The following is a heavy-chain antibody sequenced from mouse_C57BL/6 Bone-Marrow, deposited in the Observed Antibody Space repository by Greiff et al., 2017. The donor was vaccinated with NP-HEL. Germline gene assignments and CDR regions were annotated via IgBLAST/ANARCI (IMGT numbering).Heavy chain of an antibody. CDR1: GFTFSSYA. Sequence: EVKLMESGGGLVKPGGSLKLSCAASGFTFSSYAMSWVRQTPEKRLEWVATISDGGSYTYYPDNVKGRFTISRDNAKNNLYLQMSHLKSEDTAMYYCARKLGLFDYWGQGTTLTVSS. V-gene: IGHV5-4*03. J-gene: IGHJ2*01. CDR2: ISDGGSYT. D-gene: IGHD4-1*01. CDR3: ARKLGLFDY.